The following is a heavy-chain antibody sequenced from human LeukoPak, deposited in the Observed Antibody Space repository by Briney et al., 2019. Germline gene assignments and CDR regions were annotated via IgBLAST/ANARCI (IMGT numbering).Heavy chain of an antibody. D-gene: IGHD6-19*01. J-gene: IGHJ4*02. CDR3: ARLVSGAVAGPDPRGCFDY. CDR1: GGSFSGYY. CDR2: INHSGST. Sequence: SETLSLTCAVYGGSFSGYYWSWIRQPPGKGLEWIGEINHSGSTNYNPSLKSRVTISVDTSKNQFSLKLSSVTAADTAVYYCARLVSGAVAGPDPRGCFDYWGQGTLVTLSS. V-gene: IGHV4-34*01.